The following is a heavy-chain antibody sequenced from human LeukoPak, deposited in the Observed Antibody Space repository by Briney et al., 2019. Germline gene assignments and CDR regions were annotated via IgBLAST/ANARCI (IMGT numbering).Heavy chain of an antibody. V-gene: IGHV3-21*01. CDR1: GFTFSSYN. CDR2: ISSSNSYI. CDR3: ARDPSTWNGYSDY. D-gene: IGHD3-3*01. Sequence: GGSLRLSCAASGFTFSSYNMNWVRQAPGKGLEWVSPISSSNSYIYYANSVKGRFTLSRDNSKNTVYMQMNSLRVEDTGLYYCARDPSTWNGYSDYWGQGTLVTVSS. J-gene: IGHJ4*02.